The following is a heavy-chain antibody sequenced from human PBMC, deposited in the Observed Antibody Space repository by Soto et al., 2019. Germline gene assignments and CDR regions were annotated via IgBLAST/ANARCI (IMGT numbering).Heavy chain of an antibody. CDR3: ATIRVRGGPLRFEY. CDR1: GGLISKYS. J-gene: IGHJ5*01. D-gene: IGHD2-15*01. CDR2: VLPISGST. V-gene: IGHV1-69*06. Sequence: QVQLVQSGAEVRKPGSSVKVSCKTSGGLISKYSFNWVRQAPGQGLEWMGGVLPISGSTDYAQKFQGRLTITADRSTSTVYMELSRLRSDETANYYCATIRVRGGPLRFEYGGQGMLISVSS.